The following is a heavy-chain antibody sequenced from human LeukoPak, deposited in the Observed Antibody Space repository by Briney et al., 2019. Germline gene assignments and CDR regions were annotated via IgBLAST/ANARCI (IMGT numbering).Heavy chain of an antibody. J-gene: IGHJ6*03. CDR2: ISSSGSTI. D-gene: IGHD6-6*01. Sequence: PGGSLRLSCAASGFTFGDYYMSWIRQAPGKGLEWVSYISSSGSTIYYADSVKGRFTISRDNAKNSLYLQMNSLRAEDTAVYYCARVGSYSSSSYYYYYMDVWGKGTTVTVSS. V-gene: IGHV3-11*01. CDR1: GFTFGDYY. CDR3: ARVGSYSSSSYYYYYMDV.